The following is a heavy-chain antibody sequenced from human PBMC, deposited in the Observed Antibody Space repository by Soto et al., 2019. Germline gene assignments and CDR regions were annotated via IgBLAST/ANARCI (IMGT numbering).Heavy chain of an antibody. J-gene: IGHJ4*02. CDR1: GFIFSDYA. D-gene: IGHD6-19*01. CDR2: ISYDGSRK. CDR3: ARGGRFAVAAPFDY. V-gene: IGHV3-30-3*01. Sequence: ESGGGVVQPGRSLRLSCAASGFIFSDYAMHWVRQAPGKGLEWVAVISYDGSRKHYADSVKGRFTISRDNSENTLYLQMNSLRGDDTALYYCARGGRFAVAAPFDYWGQGMLVTVSS.